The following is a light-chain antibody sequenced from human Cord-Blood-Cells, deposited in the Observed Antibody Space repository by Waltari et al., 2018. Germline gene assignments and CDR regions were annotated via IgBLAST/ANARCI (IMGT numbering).Light chain of an antibody. V-gene: IGLV3-19*01. J-gene: IGLJ1*01. CDR3: NSRDSSGNHYV. Sequence: SSELTPDPAVSVALGQTVRLTCQGDILSSSYASRYQQKQGQAPVLVIYGKNNRPSGTPDRFSGSSSGNTASLTITGAQAEDEADYYCNSRDSSGNHYVFGTGTKVTVL. CDR1: ILSSSY. CDR2: GKN.